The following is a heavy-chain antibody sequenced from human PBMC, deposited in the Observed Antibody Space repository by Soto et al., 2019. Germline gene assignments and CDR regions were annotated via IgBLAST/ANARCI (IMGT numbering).Heavy chain of an antibody. CDR2: IYYSGST. CDR3: ARHGDLSWYFDL. J-gene: IGHJ2*01. CDR1: GGSISSYY. Sequence: SETLSLTCTVSGGSISSYYWSWIRQPPGKGLEWIGYIYYSGSTNYNPSLKSRVTISVDTSKNQFSLKLSSVTAADTAVYYCARHGDLSWYFDLWGRGTLVTVSS. D-gene: IGHD7-27*01. V-gene: IGHV4-59*08.